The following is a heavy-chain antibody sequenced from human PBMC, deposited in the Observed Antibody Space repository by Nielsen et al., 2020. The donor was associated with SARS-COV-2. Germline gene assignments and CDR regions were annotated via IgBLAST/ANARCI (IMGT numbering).Heavy chain of an antibody. CDR2: ISSGSSTI. CDR3: ASWSKG. J-gene: IGHJ4*02. V-gene: IGHV3-48*01. CDR1: GFTFSSYS. Sequence: GGSLRLSCAASGFTFSSYSMNWVRQAPGKGLEWVSYISSGSSTIYYADSVRGRFTISRDNAKNSLYPQMNSLRAEDMAVYYCASWSKGWGQGTLVTV.